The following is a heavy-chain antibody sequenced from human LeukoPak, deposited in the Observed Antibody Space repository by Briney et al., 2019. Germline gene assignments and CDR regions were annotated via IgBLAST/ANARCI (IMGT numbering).Heavy chain of an antibody. CDR1: GFTFSSYE. V-gene: IGHV3-48*03. CDR2: ISSSGSTI. CDR3: ARVNYDILTGYSFSYYYYYMDV. J-gene: IGHJ6*03. D-gene: IGHD3-9*01. Sequence: PGGSLRLSCAASGFTFSSYEMNWVRQAPGKGLEWVSYISSSGSTIYYADSVKGRFTISRDNAKNSLYLQMNSLRAEDTAVYYCARVNYDILTGYSFSYYYYYMDVWGKGTTVTISS.